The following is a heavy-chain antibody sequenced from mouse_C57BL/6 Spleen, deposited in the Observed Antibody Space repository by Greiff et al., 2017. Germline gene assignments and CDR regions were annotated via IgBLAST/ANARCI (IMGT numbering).Heavy chain of an antibody. CDR2: IDPEDGET. CDR1: GFNIKDYY. V-gene: IGHV14-2*01. Sequence: EVNLVESGAELVKPGASVKLSCTASGFNIKDYYMHWVKQRTEQGLEWIGRIDPEDGETKYAPKFQGKATITADTSSNTAYLQRSSLTSEDTAVYYCARDYDGGAMDYWGQGTSVTVSS. D-gene: IGHD2-4*01. J-gene: IGHJ4*01. CDR3: ARDYDGGAMDY.